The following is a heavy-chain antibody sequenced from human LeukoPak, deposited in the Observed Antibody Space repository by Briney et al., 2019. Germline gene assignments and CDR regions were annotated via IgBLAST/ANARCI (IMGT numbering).Heavy chain of an antibody. Sequence: GGSLRLSCAASGFTFSSYGMHWVRQAPGKGLEWVAVISYDGSNKYYADSVKGRFTISRDNSKNTLYLQMNSLRAEDTAVYHCAKEGIDSGSNWFDPWGQGTLVTVSS. J-gene: IGHJ5*02. V-gene: IGHV3-30*18. CDR1: GFTFSSYG. CDR3: AKEGIDSGSNWFDP. D-gene: IGHD6-6*01. CDR2: ISYDGSNK.